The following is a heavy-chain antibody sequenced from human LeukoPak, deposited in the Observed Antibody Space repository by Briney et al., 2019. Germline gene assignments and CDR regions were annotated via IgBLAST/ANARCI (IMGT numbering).Heavy chain of an antibody. CDR3: ARALYTGGY. D-gene: IGHD7-27*01. CDR2: INSDGSST. Sequence: PGGSLRLSCAASGFTFSSYWMHWVRQAPGKGQVWVSRINSDGSSTSYADSVKGRSTISRDNAKNTLYLQMNSVRAEDTAVYYCARALYTGGYWGQGTLVTVSS. CDR1: GFTFSSYW. J-gene: IGHJ4*02. V-gene: IGHV3-74*01.